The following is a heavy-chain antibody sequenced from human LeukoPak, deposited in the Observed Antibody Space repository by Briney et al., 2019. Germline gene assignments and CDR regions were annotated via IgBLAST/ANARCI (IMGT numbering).Heavy chain of an antibody. CDR1: GFIFSDYY. CDR3: ARGPSIAVAEYVQH. CDR2: ISSSGSTM. Sequence: GGSLRLSCAASGFIFSDYYMSWIRQAPGKGLEWVSYISSSGSTMYYTDSVKGRFTISRDNAKDSLYLQMNSLRAEDTAVYYCARGPSIAVAEYVQHWGQGTLVTVS. V-gene: IGHV3-11*04. J-gene: IGHJ1*01. D-gene: IGHD6-19*01.